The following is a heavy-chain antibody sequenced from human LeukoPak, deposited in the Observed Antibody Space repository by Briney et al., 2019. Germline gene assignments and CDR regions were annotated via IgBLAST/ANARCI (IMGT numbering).Heavy chain of an antibody. D-gene: IGHD5-18*01. V-gene: IGHV3-23*01. Sequence: GGSLRLSCAPSGFTFSSYAMSWVRQAPGKGLEWVSAIGGSGGSTYYADSVKGRFTISRDNSKNTLYLQMNSLRAEDTAVYYCAKDTASSWWYFDLWGRGTLVTVSS. CDR1: GFTFSSYA. J-gene: IGHJ2*01. CDR2: IGGSGGST. CDR3: AKDTASSWWYFDL.